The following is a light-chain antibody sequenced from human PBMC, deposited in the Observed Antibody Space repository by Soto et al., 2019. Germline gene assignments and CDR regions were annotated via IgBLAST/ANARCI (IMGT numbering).Light chain of an antibody. Sequence: QSVLTQPPSASGTPGQRVTISCSGSSSNIGRNTVNWYQQLPGTAPKLLIYSDKQRPSGVPDRFSGSKSGTSASLAISGLQFEDEADYYCAAWDDSLSGPVFGGGTKLTVL. CDR2: SDK. V-gene: IGLV1-44*01. CDR3: AAWDDSLSGPV. CDR1: SSNIGRNT. J-gene: IGLJ2*01.